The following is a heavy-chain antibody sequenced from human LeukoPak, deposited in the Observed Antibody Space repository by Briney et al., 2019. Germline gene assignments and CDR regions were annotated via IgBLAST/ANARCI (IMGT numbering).Heavy chain of an antibody. CDR2: ISGSGGST. V-gene: IGHV3-23*01. D-gene: IGHD3-16*01. Sequence: PGGSPRLSCAASGFTFSSYAMSWVRQAPGKGLEWVSAISGSGGSTYYADSVKGRFTISRDNSKNTLYLQMNSLRAEDTAVYYCAKEPPNYDYVWGTQRAFDIWGQGTMVTVSS. J-gene: IGHJ3*02. CDR1: GFTFSSYA. CDR3: AKEPPNYDYVWGTQRAFDI.